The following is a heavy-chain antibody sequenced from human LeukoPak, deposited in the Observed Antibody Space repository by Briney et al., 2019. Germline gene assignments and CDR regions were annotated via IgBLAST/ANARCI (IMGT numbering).Heavy chain of an antibody. V-gene: IGHV3-48*01. CDR3: ARLPTLDNQLIYTSWDAFDI. CDR1: GFGLGGYN. CDR2: ISISGDTK. J-gene: IGHJ3*02. Sequence: QPGGSLRPSCAASGFGLGGYNMNWVRQAPGKGLGWVSYISISGDTKYYTDSVKGRFTVSRDNAKNSLSLQMSSLRVEDTAVYYCARLPTLDNQLIYTSWDAFDIWGQGTMVTVSS. D-gene: IGHD2-2*02.